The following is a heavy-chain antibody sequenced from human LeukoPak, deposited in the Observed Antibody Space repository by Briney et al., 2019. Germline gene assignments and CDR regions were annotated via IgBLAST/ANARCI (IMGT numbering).Heavy chain of an antibody. CDR1: GGSISGGGYY. V-gene: IGHV4-31*03. J-gene: IGHJ5*02. Sequence: SQTLSLTCTVSGGSISGGGYYWSWIRQHPGKGLEWIGYIYYSGSTYYNPSLKSRVTISVDTSKNQFSLKLSSVTAADTAVYYCAREVSIATSSGGFDPWGQGTLVTVSS. CDR2: IYYSGST. CDR3: AREVSIATSSGGFDP. D-gene: IGHD6-6*01.